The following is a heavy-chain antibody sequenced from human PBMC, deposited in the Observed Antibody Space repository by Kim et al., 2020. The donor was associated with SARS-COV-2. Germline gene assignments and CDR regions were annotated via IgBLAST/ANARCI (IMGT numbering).Heavy chain of an antibody. J-gene: IGHJ6*02. V-gene: IGHV1-18*01. CDR3: AGGPQEGISLLYYYYYGMDV. D-gene: IGHD6-13*01. Sequence: ASVKVSCKASGYTFTSYGISWVRQAPGQGLEWMGWISAYNGNTNYAQKLQGRVTMTTDTSTSTAYMELRSLRSDDTAVYYCAGGPQEGISLLYYYYYGMDVWGQGTTVTVSS. CDR1: GYTFTSYG. CDR2: ISAYNGNT.